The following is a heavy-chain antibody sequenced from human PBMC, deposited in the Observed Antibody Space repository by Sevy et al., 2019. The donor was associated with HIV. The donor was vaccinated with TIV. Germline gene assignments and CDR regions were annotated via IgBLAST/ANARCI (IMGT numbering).Heavy chain of an antibody. D-gene: IGHD7-27*01. V-gene: IGHV3-21*01. CDR3: ARTPGAYDAFDL. CDR2: ISGLSNYI. Sequence: GGSLRLACAASGFTFSSYSMNWVRQAPGTGLEWVSSISGLSNYIYYADSLKGRFTISRDNAKNSLYLQMNSLRAEDTAVYYCARTPGAYDAFDLWAQGTMVTVSS. J-gene: IGHJ3*01. CDR1: GFTFSSYS.